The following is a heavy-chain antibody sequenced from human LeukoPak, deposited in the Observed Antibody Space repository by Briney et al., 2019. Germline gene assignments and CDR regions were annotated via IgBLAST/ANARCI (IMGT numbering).Heavy chain of an antibody. J-gene: IGHJ4*02. Sequence: GESLKISCKGSGYSFTNHWIGWVRQVPGKGLESMGIIYPGDSDSRYSPSFQGQVTISVDKTISTAYLQWSSLQASDTAMYYCARPHDYGDYGGYDYWGQGTLVTVSS. V-gene: IGHV5-51*01. CDR3: ARPHDYGDYGGYDY. D-gene: IGHD4-17*01. CDR2: IYPGDSDS. CDR1: GYSFTNHW.